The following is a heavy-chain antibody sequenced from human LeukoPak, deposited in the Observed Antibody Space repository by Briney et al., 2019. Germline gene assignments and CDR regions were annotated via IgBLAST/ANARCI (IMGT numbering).Heavy chain of an antibody. D-gene: IGHD5-12*01. CDR2: ISSSGSTI. CDR1: GFTFSSYE. V-gene: IGHV3-48*03. Sequence: GGSLRLSCAASGFTFSSYEMNWVRQAPGKGLERVSYISSSGSTIYYADSVKGRFTISRDNAKNSLYLQMNSLRAEDMALYYCAKGGGIVATLYFDYWGQGTLVTVSS. CDR3: AKGGGIVATLYFDY. J-gene: IGHJ4*02.